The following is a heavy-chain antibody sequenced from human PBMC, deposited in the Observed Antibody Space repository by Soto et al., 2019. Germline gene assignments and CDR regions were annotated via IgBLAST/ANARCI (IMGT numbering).Heavy chain of an antibody. V-gene: IGHV4-59*01. J-gene: IGHJ4*02. Sequence: DTLSLTYTGSRGSISDYYWSWIRKPPGKGREWIGYIYYSGTTNYNPSLKSRVTMSIDTSRNQFSLKLSSVTAADTAVYYCARDPPDGDSYFDYWGQGTLVTVS. CDR3: ARDPPDGDSYFDY. D-gene: IGHD4-17*01. CDR2: IYYSGTT. CDR1: RGSISDYY.